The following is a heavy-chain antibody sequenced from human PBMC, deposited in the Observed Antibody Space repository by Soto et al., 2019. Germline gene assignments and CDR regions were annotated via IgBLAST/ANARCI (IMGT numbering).Heavy chain of an antibody. J-gene: IGHJ5*01. D-gene: IGHD3-3*01. CDR2: ISGRGRNI. CDR1: GFTFSDYY. V-gene: IGHV3-11*01. CDR3: ARGSGESDP. Sequence: QVQLVESGGGLVKPGGPLRLSCAAAGFTFSDYYMSWIRQAPGKGLELVSYISGRGRNIYYADSVKGRFTISRPNAKNSLPRQMNSLRAEDTALYYCARGSGESDPWGQGTLRTVSS.